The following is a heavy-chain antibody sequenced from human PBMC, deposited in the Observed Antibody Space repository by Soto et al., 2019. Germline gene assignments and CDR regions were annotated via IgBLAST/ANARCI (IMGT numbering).Heavy chain of an antibody. CDR2: ISFDESKE. V-gene: IGHV3-30-3*01. D-gene: IGHD3-10*01. Sequence: QVQLVESGGGVVQPGRSLRLSCADSAFTFNFYSMHWVRQAPGKGLEWVAVISFDESKEFYADSVKGRFTISRDNSNNTLYLQMNSLRAEDTAVYYCARGSDFYFGSGNLDYWGQGSLVTVSS. CDR3: ARGSDFYFGSGNLDY. CDR1: AFTFNFYS. J-gene: IGHJ4*02.